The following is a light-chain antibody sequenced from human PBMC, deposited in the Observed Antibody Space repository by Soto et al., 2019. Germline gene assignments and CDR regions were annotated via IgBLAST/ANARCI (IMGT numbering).Light chain of an antibody. CDR1: HDIKKY. Sequence: DIQMTRSPSSLSASVGDRVTITCQASHDIKKYLNWYQQKAHKVPKLLIHDASTLATGVPSRFTGSGSGTDFTLTINSLQPEDVATYYCQQFDDLPLTFGGGTKVDI. J-gene: IGKJ4*01. V-gene: IGKV1-33*01. CDR3: QQFDDLPLT. CDR2: DAS.